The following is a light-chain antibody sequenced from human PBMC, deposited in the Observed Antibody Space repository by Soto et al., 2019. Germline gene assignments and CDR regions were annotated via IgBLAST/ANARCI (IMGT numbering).Light chain of an antibody. CDR2: DNN. J-gene: IGLJ3*02. CDR3: GTWDSSLSAWV. V-gene: IGLV1-51*01. CDR1: SGDIGSYNR. Sequence: QSALTQPASVSGSPGQSITISCTGTSGDIGSYNRVSWYQQLPGTAPKLLIYDNNKRPSGIPDRFSGSKSGTSATLGITGLQTGDEADYYCGTWDSSLSAWVFGGGTKLTVL.